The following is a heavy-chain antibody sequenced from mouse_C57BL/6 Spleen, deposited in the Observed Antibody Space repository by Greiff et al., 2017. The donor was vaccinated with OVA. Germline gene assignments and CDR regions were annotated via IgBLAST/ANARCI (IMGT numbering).Heavy chain of an antibody. D-gene: IGHD1-1*01. CDR2: INTYNGGT. J-gene: IGHJ2*01. CDR1: GYTFTDYY. CDR3: ARRGFTTVVSRDYFDY. V-gene: IGHV1-19*01. Sequence: VHVKQSGPVLVKPGASVKMSCKASGYTFTDYYMNWVKQSHGKSLEWIGVINTYNGGTSYNQKFKGKATLTVDKSTRTAYMELNSLTSEDSAVYYFARRGFTTVVSRDYFDYWGQGTTLTVSS.